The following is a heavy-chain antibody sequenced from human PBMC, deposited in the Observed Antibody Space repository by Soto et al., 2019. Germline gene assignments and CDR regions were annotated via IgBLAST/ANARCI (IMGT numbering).Heavy chain of an antibody. V-gene: IGHV1-69*04. Sequence: SVKVSCKASGGTFSSYTISWVRQAPGQGLEWMGRIIPILGIANYAQKFQGRVAITADKSTSTAYMELSSLRSEDTAVYYCARDGASMVRGVDNWFDPWGQGTLVTVSS. CDR3: ARDGASMVRGVDNWFDP. D-gene: IGHD3-10*01. CDR1: GGTFSSYT. J-gene: IGHJ5*02. CDR2: IIPILGIA.